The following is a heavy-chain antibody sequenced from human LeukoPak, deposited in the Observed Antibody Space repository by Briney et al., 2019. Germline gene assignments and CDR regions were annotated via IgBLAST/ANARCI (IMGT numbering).Heavy chain of an antibody. CDR2: ISSSSSYI. D-gene: IGHD6-19*01. J-gene: IGHJ6*03. Sequence: GGSLRLSCAASGFTFSSYSMNWVRQAPGKGLEWVSSISSSSSYIYYADSVKGRFTISRDNAKNSLYLQMNSLRAEDTAVYYCARIRQWLAHPSYYYYKDVWGKGTTVTASS. CDR1: GFTFSSYS. CDR3: ARIRQWLAHPSYYYYKDV. V-gene: IGHV3-21*01.